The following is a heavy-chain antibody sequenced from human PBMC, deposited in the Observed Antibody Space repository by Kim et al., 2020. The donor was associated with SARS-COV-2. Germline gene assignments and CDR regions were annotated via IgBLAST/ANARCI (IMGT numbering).Heavy chain of an antibody. D-gene: IGHD3-10*01. V-gene: IGHV3-23*01. J-gene: IGHJ6*02. CDR3: AKAAGFGEKSTGYYGMDV. Sequence: KGRFTISRDNSKNTLYLQMNSLRAEDTAVYYCAKAAGFGEKSTGYYGMDVWGQGTTVTVSS.